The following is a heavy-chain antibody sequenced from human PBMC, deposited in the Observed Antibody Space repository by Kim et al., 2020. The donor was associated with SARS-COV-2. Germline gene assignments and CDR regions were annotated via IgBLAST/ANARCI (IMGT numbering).Heavy chain of an antibody. J-gene: IGHJ6*02. CDR2: INPNSGGT. V-gene: IGHV1-2*06. CDR1: GYTFTGYY. Sequence: ASVKVSCKASGYTFTGYYMHWVRQAPGQGLEWMGRINPNSGGTNYAQKFQGRVTMTRDTSISTAYMELSRLRSDDTAVYYCARDQGGYSPDYYYYGMDVWGQGTTVTVSS. D-gene: IGHD5-18*01. CDR3: ARDQGGYSPDYYYYGMDV.